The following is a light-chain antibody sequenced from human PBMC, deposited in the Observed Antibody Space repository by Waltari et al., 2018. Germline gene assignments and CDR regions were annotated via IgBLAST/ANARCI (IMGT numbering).Light chain of an antibody. CDR2: GAS. CDR1: QSVSSSY. Sequence: EIVLTQSPGTLSLSPGERATLSCRASQSVSSSYLARYQQKPGQAPRLLIYGASSRATGIPDRFSGSGSGTDFTLPISRLEPEDFAVYYCQQYYTPPRTFGQGTKVEIK. V-gene: IGKV3-20*01. CDR3: QQYYTPPRT. J-gene: IGKJ1*01.